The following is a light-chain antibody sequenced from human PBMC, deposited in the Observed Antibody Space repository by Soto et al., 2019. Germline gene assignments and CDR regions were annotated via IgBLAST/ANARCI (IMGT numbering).Light chain of an antibody. J-gene: IGLJ1*01. CDR2: EVS. V-gene: IGLV2-14*01. CDR3: SSYTSSSTYV. Sequence: QSALTQPASVSGCPGQSITISCTGNSSDVGGYNYVSWYQQHPGKAPKLMIYEVSNRPSGVSNRFSGSKSGNTASLTISWLQAEDEADYYCSSYTSSSTYVFGTGTKLTVL. CDR1: SSDVGGYNY.